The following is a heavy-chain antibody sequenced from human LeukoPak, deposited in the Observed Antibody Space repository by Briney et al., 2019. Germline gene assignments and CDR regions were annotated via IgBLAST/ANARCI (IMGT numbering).Heavy chain of an antibody. CDR2: IYHSGST. J-gene: IGHJ3*02. CDR3: ARHELVVVPAAAAPGPAFDI. Sequence: NPSGTLSLTCAVSGGSISSSNWWSWVRQPPGKGLEWIGEIYHSGSTYYNPSLKSRVTISVDTSKNQFSLKLSSVTAADTAVYYCARHELVVVPAAAAPGPAFDIWGQGTMVTVSS. V-gene: IGHV4-4*02. CDR1: GGSISSSNW. D-gene: IGHD2-2*01.